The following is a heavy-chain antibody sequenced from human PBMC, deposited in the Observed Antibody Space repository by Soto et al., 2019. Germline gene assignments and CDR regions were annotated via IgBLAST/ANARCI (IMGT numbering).Heavy chain of an antibody. CDR3: ARGYYTSWYWFDR. J-gene: IGHJ2*01. V-gene: IGHV4-61*08. D-gene: IGHD6-13*01. Sequence: QVQLQESGPGLVKPSETLSLTCTVSVSGGSVSTGVHYWSWIRQPPGKGLEWIGYIYYSGSTNYNPPLQSRVTISVDTSKNQFSLKLTSVTAADTAVYYCARGYYTSWYWFDRWGRGTLVTVSS. CDR1: GGSVSTGVHY. CDR2: IYYSGST.